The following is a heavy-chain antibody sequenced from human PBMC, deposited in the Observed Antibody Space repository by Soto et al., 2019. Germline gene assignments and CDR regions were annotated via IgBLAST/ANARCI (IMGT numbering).Heavy chain of an antibody. J-gene: IGHJ4*02. CDR2: ISSSGYI. CDR1: GFNFNSYT. V-gene: IGHV3-21*01. Sequence: EVQLVESGGGLVKPGGSLRLSCAASGFNFNSYTINWVRQAPGKRLEWLSSISSSGYIFSTDSVRGRFTISRDNAKNSVYLQINSLRAEDTAVYYCARESEDLTSNFDYWGQGTLVTVSS. CDR3: ARESEDLTSNFDY.